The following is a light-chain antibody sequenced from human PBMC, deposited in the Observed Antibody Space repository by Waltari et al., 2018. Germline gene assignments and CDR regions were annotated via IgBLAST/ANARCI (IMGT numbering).Light chain of an antibody. J-gene: IGKJ1*01. Sequence: DIQMTQSPSSLSASVGYRVTIPCRASQSISTYLNWYQQKPGKAPKLLICAASILQSGVPSRFSGSGSGTDFTLTISSLQPEDFATFYCQQSYSSPRTFGQGTKVEIK. CDR2: AAS. CDR3: QQSYSSPRT. CDR1: QSISTY. V-gene: IGKV1-39*01.